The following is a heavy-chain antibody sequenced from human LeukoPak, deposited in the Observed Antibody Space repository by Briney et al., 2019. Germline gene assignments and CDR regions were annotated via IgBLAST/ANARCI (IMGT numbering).Heavy chain of an antibody. V-gene: IGHV4-4*07. J-gene: IGHJ5*02. CDR3: ARLVVITTFDWFDP. CDR2: IYTSGST. D-gene: IGHD3-22*01. Sequence: SETLSLTCTVSGGSISSYYWSWIRQPAGKGLEWIGRIYTSGSTNYNPSLKSRVTMSVDTSKNQFSRKLTSVTAADTAVYYCARLVVITTFDWFDPWGQGTLVTVSS. CDR1: GGSISSYY.